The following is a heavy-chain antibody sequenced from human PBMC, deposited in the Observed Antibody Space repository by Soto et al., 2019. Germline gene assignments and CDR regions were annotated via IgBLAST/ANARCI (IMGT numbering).Heavy chain of an antibody. V-gene: IGHV3-43*01. CDR1: GFTFDDYT. Sequence: PGGSLRLSCAASGFTFDDYTMHWVRQAPGKGLEWVSLISWDGGSTYYADSVKGRFTISRDNSKNSLYLQMNSLRTEDTALYYCAKEVRRAVRYCSGGRCPAYYYGMDVWGQGTTVTVYS. CDR3: AKEVRRAVRYCSGGRCPAYYYGMDV. J-gene: IGHJ6*02. CDR2: ISWDGGST. D-gene: IGHD2-15*01.